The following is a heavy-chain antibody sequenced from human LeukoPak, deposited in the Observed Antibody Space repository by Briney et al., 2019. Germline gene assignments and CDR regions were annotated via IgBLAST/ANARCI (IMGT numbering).Heavy chain of an antibody. V-gene: IGHV5-51*01. CDR1: GYSFTSYW. D-gene: IGHD6-19*01. J-gene: IGHJ4*02. CDR2: IYPGDSDT. Sequence: GESLKSSGKGSGYSFTSYWIGWVRQMPGKGLEWMGIIYPGDSDTRYSPSFQGQVTISADKSISTAYLQWSSLKASDTAMYYCARSPEWLGFDYWGQGTLVTVSS. CDR3: ARSPEWLGFDY.